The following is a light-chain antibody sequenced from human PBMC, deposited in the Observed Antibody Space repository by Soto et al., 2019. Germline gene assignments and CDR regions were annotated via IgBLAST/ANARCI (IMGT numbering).Light chain of an antibody. CDR2: EVS. J-gene: IGLJ3*02. CDR3: SPYRSANTVV. V-gene: IGLV2-14*01. Sequence: QSALTQPASVSGSFGQSITISCTGTGSDVGGYNYVSWYQQHPGKAPKVMIYEVSLRPSGVSSRFSGSKSGNTASLSISGLQAEDEAEYYCSPYRSANTVVFGGGTKLTVL. CDR1: GSDVGGYNY.